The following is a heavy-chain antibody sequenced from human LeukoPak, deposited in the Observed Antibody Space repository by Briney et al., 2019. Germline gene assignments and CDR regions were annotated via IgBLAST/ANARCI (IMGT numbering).Heavy chain of an antibody. J-gene: IGHJ4*02. V-gene: IGHV3-53*01. D-gene: IGHD3-22*01. Sequence: GGSLRLSCAASGFTVSSNYMSWVRQAPGKGLEWVSVIYSGGSTYYADSVKGRFTISRDNAKNSLYLQMNSLRAEDTAVYYCARDIDDSSGYSYFDYWGQGTLVTVSS. CDR3: ARDIDDSSGYSYFDY. CDR2: IYSGGST. CDR1: GFTVSSNY.